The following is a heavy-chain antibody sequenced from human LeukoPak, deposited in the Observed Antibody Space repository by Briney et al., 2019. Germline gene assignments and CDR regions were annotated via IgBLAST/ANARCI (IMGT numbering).Heavy chain of an antibody. CDR1: GYTFTSYA. V-gene: IGHV7-4-1*02. CDR3: ARGSSSWLGYWFDP. Sequence: ASVKVSCKASGYTFTSYAMNWVRQAPGQGLEWMGWINTNTGNPTYAQGFTGRFVFSLDTSVSTAYLQISSLKAEDTAVYYCARGSSSWLGYWFDPWGQGTLVTVSS. CDR2: INTNTGNP. D-gene: IGHD6-13*01. J-gene: IGHJ5*02.